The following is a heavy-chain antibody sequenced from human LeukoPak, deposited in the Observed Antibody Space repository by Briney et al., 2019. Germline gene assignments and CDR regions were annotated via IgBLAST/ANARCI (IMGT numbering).Heavy chain of an antibody. V-gene: IGHV1-2*02. CDR2: INPNSGGT. CDR3: AITLITETTGFDY. D-gene: IGHD1-7*01. J-gene: IGHJ4*02. CDR1: GYTFTGYY. Sequence: GASVKVSCKASGYTFTGYYMHWVRQAPGQGLEWMGWINPNSGGTNYAQKFQGRVTMTRDTSISTAYMELSRLRSDDTAVYYCAITLITETTGFDYWGQGTLVTVSS.